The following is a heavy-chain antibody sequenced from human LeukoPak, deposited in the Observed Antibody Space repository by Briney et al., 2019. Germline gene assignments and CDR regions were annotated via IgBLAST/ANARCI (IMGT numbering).Heavy chain of an antibody. D-gene: IGHD2-15*01. V-gene: IGHV5-51*01. CDR3: ARKGGSSDRVDWFDP. Sequence: GESLKISCKGSGYSFTTYWIGWVRQMPGKGLEWMGIIYPGDSDTRYSPSFQGQVTISADKSISTAYLQWSSLKASDTAMYYCARKGGSSDRVDWFDPWGQGTLVTVSS. CDR2: IYPGDSDT. CDR1: GYSFTTYW. J-gene: IGHJ5*02.